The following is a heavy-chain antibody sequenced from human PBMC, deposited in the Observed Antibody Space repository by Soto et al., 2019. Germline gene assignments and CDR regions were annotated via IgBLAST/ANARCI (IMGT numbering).Heavy chain of an antibody. CDR3: ASSSGYRIFDC. CDR1: GFSLTTSGVG. Sequence: QITLKESGPTLVKPTQTLTLICTFSGFSLTTSGVGVGCIRQPPGKALEWLALIFWDDAKSYSPSLKSRLTITKDTSKNQVVLTMTNMDPVDTATYYCASSSGYRIFDCWGQGTLVTVSS. J-gene: IGHJ4*02. V-gene: IGHV2-5*02. CDR2: IFWDDAK. D-gene: IGHD3-22*01.